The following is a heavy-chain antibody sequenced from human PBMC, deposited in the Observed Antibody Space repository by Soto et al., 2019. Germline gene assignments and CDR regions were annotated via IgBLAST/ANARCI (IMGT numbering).Heavy chain of an antibody. CDR3: ARDRYYGSGWRRFDP. Sequence: QVQLQESGPGLVKPSGTLSLTCAVSGGSISSSNWWSWVRQPPGKGLEWIGEIYHSGSTNYNPSLKSRVTISVDKSKNQFSLKLSSLTAADTAVYYCARDRYYGSGWRRFDPWGQGTLVTVSS. J-gene: IGHJ5*02. D-gene: IGHD3-10*01. V-gene: IGHV4-4*02. CDR2: IYHSGST. CDR1: GGSISSSNW.